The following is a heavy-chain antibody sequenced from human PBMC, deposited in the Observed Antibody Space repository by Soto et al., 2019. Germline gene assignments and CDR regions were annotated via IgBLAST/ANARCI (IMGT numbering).Heavy chain of an antibody. D-gene: IGHD3-9*01. Sequence: ASVKGSCKASGYTFTSYGISWVRQAPGQGLEWMGWISAYNGNTNYAQKLQGRVTMTTDTSTSTAYMELRSLRSDDTAVYYCVRFWPPPYSDALTDYTDAFDYWGQGTLVTVSS. V-gene: IGHV1-18*01. CDR3: VRFWPPPYSDALTDYTDAFDY. CDR2: ISAYNGNT. CDR1: GYTFTSYG. J-gene: IGHJ4*02.